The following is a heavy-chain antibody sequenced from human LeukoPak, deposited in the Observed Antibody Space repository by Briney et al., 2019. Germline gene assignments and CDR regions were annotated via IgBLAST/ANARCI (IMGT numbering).Heavy chain of an antibody. CDR3: ARDLGYCSGGSCYVGYFDY. V-gene: IGHV3-66*01. J-gene: IGHJ4*02. CDR2: IYSDGST. Sequence: GGSLRLSCAASGFTVSSNYMSWVRQAPRKGLEWVSLIYSDGSTYYADSVRGRFTISRDNSKNTLYLQMNSLRAEDTAVYFCARDLGYCSGGSCYVGYFDYWGQGTLVTVSS. CDR1: GFTVSSNY. D-gene: IGHD2-15*01.